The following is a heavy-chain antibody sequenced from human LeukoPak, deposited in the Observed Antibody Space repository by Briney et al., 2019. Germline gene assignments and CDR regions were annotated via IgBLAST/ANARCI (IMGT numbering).Heavy chain of an antibody. CDR2: IIAIFGTA. Sequence: GASVKVSCKASGGTFSSYAISWVRQAPGQGLEWMGGIIAIFGTANYAQKFQGRVTITADESTSTAYMELSSLRSEDTALYYCASTGRGLEQRYYYNYMDVWGKGTTVTVSS. J-gene: IGHJ6*03. CDR1: GGTFSSYA. V-gene: IGHV1-69*13. D-gene: IGHD1/OR15-1a*01. CDR3: ASTGRGLEQRYYYNYMDV.